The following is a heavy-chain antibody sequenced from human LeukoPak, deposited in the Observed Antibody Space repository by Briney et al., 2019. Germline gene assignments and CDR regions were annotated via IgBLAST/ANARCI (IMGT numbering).Heavy chain of an antibody. Sequence: SETLSLTCTVSGGSISSGGSYWSWIRQHPGKGLEWIGYIYYSGSTYYNPSLKSRVTISVDTSKNQFSLKLSSVTAADTAVYYCARVNRGCSSTSCSDRYFDYWGQGTLVTVSS. CDR1: GGSISSGGSY. V-gene: IGHV4-31*03. J-gene: IGHJ4*02. CDR3: ARVNRGCSSTSCSDRYFDY. D-gene: IGHD2-2*01. CDR2: IYYSGST.